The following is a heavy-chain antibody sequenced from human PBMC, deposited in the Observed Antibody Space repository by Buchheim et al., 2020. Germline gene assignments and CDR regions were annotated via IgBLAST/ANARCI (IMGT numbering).Heavy chain of an antibody. V-gene: IGHV1-3*01. CDR1: GYTFSGYV. CDR2: INAGNGNT. J-gene: IGHJ5*01. CDR3: ARGNWFDS. Sequence: QVQLVQSGAEVKKPGASVKVSCKASGYTFSGYVIYWVRQAPGQRLEWMGWINAGNGNTKYSQKFQGRVTITRDTYASITYMELSSLKSEDTAVYYCARGNWFDSWGQGTL.